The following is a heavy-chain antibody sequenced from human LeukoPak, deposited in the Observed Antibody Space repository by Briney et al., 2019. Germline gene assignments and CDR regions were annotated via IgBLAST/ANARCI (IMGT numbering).Heavy chain of an antibody. CDR3: ARLTSIAAAED. J-gene: IGHJ4*02. D-gene: IGHD6-13*01. Sequence: PGGSLRLSCAASGFTVSSNYMSWVRQAPGKGLEWVADISYDGSNKYYADSVKGRFTISRDNSKNTLYLQMNSLRAEDTAVYYCARLTSIAAAEDWGQGTLVTVSS. CDR1: GFTVSSNY. V-gene: IGHV3-30-3*01. CDR2: ISYDGSNK.